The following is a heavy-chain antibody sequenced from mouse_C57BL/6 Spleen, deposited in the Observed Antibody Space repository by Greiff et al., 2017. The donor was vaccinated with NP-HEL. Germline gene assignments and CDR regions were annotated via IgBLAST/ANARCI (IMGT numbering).Heavy chain of an antibody. D-gene: IGHD1-1*01. CDR2: IWSDGST. CDR1: GFSLTSYG. Sequence: QVQLKESGPGLVAPSQSLSITCTVSGFSLTSYGVHWVRQPPGKGLEWLVVIWSDGSTTYNSALKSRLSISKDNSKSQVFLKMNSLQTDDTAMYYCARHGEDYYGSNWYFDVWGTGTTVTVSS. J-gene: IGHJ1*03. V-gene: IGHV2-6-1*01. CDR3: ARHGEDYYGSNWYFDV.